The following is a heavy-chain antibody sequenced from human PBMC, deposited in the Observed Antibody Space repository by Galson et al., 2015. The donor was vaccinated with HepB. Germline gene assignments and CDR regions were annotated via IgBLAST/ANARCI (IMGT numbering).Heavy chain of an antibody. D-gene: IGHD2-15*01. Sequence: SVKVSCKASNYSFTVYGVNWVRQAPGQGLEWMGWITTHSGETKSAQKLQGRVTMTTDASTRTAYMELGSLTSDDTAVYFCARADTDIGGYYGMAVWGQGTAVIVSS. CDR3: ARADTDIGGYYGMAV. J-gene: IGHJ6*02. V-gene: IGHV1-18*01. CDR1: NYSFTVYG. CDR2: ITTHSGET.